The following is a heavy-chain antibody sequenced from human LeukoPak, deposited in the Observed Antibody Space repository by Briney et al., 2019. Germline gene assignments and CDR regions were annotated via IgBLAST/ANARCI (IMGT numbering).Heavy chain of an antibody. CDR3: ARGHLPTPRSAMDV. CDR2: VNSDESIS. J-gene: IGHJ6*02. D-gene: IGHD3-3*02. V-gene: IGHV3-74*01. CDR1: GFTFSSYW. Sequence: GGSLRLSCAASGFTFSSYWVHWVRQAPGKGLVWVLRVNSDESISTYADSVNGRFTISRDNAKNTLYLQMKSLRAEDTAVYYCARGHLPTPRSAMDVWGQGTTVTVSS.